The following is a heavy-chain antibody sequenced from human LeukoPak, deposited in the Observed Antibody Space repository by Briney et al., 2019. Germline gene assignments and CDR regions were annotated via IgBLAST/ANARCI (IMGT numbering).Heavy chain of an antibody. J-gene: IGHJ4*02. V-gene: IGHV3-23*01. CDR3: AKDLVAATEGSSGYYGSRVFDY. D-gene: IGHD3-22*01. Sequence: GGSLRLSCAGSGFTFSSYAMSWVRQAPGKGLEWVSAISGSGDSTYYADSVKGRFTISRDNSKNTLYLQMNSLRAEDTAVYYCAKDLVAATEGSSGYYGSRVFDYWGQGTLVTVSS. CDR2: ISGSGDST. CDR1: GFTFSSYA.